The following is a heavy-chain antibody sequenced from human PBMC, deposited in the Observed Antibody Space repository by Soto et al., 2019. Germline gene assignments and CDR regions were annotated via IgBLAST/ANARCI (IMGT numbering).Heavy chain of an antibody. CDR1: GYTLTELS. CDR2: FDPEDGET. CDR3: ATSTYYDILTGYYPDAFDI. Sequence: ASVKVSCKVSGYTLTELSMHWVRQAPGKGLEWMGGFDPEDGETIYAQKFQGRVTMTEDTSTDTAYMELSSLRSEDTAVCYCATSTYYDILTGYYPDAFDIWGQGTMVTVSS. V-gene: IGHV1-24*01. D-gene: IGHD3-9*01. J-gene: IGHJ3*02.